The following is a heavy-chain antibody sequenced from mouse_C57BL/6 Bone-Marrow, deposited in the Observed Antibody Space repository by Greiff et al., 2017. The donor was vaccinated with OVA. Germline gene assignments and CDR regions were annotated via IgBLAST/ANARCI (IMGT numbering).Heavy chain of an antibody. CDR1: GYTFTDYE. CDR2: IDPETCGT. Sequence: QVQLKESGAELVRPGASVKLSCKASGYTFTDYEMHCVKQTPVHGLEWIGAIDPETCGTAYNQKFKGKATLTVDTSSSTAYMELNSLTSEDSAVYYCARVEGGYDYDELDYWGQGTTLTVSS. D-gene: IGHD2-4*01. V-gene: IGHV1-23*01. CDR3: ARVEGGYDYDELDY. J-gene: IGHJ2*01.